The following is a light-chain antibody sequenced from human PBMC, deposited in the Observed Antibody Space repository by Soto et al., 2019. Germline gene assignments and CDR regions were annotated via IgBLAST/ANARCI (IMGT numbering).Light chain of an antibody. CDR1: QDITNH. V-gene: IGKV1-33*01. CDR3: QKYDDVPQ. CDR2: DAS. J-gene: IGKJ3*01. Sequence: DIQMTQSPSSLSASVGDTVTITCQASQDITNHLNWYQQKPGKAPNLLIYDASHLETGVPSRFRGSGSGTYFTLTMSSLQPEDIATYYCQKYDDVPQFGPGTKVDF.